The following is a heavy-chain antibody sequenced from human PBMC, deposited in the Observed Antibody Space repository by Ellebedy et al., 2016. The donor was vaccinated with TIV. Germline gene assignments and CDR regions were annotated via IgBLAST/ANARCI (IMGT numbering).Heavy chain of an antibody. D-gene: IGHD1-26*01. J-gene: IGHJ5*02. Sequence: GESLKISXKGSGYSFTSYWISWVRQMPGKGLEWMGRIDPSDSYTNYSPSFQGHVTISADKSISTAYLQWSSLKASDTAMYYCAKMEQWEQLGHWFDPWGQGTLVTVSS. CDR2: IDPSDSYT. V-gene: IGHV5-10-1*01. CDR1: GYSFTSYW. CDR3: AKMEQWEQLGHWFDP.